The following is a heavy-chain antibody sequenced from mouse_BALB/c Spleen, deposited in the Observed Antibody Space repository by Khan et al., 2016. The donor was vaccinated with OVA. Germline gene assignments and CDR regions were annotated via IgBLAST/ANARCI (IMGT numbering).Heavy chain of an antibody. CDR2: INPSNGGT. D-gene: IGHD1-1*01. J-gene: IGHJ1*01. V-gene: IGHV1-53*01. Sequence: QVQLKESGTELVKPGASVKLSCKTSGYTFTRYYMYWVKQRPGQGLEWIGEINPSNGGTNFNEKFKSKATLTVDKLSSTAYMQLSSLTSEDSAVYYCTRKYYYGSSHRYFDVWGAGTTVTVSS. CDR1: GYTFTRYY. CDR3: TRKYYYGSSHRYFDV.